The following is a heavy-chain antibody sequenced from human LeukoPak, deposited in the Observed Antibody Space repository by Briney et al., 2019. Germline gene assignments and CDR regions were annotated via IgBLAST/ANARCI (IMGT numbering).Heavy chain of an antibody. CDR1: GFTFSSYA. V-gene: IGHV3-30*18. CDR2: ISYDGSNK. D-gene: IGHD6-13*01. CDR3: AKNTVGHSSWYERRYYYYYYYMDV. Sequence: PGGSLRLSCAAPGFTFSSYAMHWVRQAPGKGLEWVAVISYDGSNKYYADSVKGRFTISRDNSKNTLYLQMNSLRAEDTAVYYCAKNTVGHSSWYERRYYYYYYYMDVWGKGTTVTVSS. J-gene: IGHJ6*03.